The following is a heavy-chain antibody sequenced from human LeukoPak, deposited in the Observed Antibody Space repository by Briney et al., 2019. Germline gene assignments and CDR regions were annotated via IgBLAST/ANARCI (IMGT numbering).Heavy chain of an antibody. V-gene: IGHV4-4*07. CDR2: IYTSGST. D-gene: IGHD4-17*01. Sequence: SETLSLTCTVSGGSISSYYWSWLRQPAGKGLEWIGRIYTSGSTNYNPSLKSRVTMSVDTSKNQFSLKLSSVTAADTAVYYCARADDYGDSAGVSDAFDIWGQGTMVTVSS. CDR1: GGSISSYY. CDR3: ARADDYGDSAGVSDAFDI. J-gene: IGHJ3*02.